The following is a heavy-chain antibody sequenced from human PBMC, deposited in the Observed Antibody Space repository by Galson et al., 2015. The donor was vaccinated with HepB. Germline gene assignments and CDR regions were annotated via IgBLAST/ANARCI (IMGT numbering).Heavy chain of an antibody. CDR3: ARSARDYDFSTRVYYYYMDV. V-gene: IGHV1-69*13. J-gene: IGHJ6*03. CDR1: GGTFSSYA. Sequence: SVKVSCKASGGTFSSYAISWVRQAPGQGLEWMGGIIPIFGTANYAQKFQGRVTITADESTSTAYMELSSLRSEDTAVYYCARSARDYDFSTRVYYYYMDVWGKGTTVTVSS. D-gene: IGHD3-3*01. CDR2: IIPIFGTA.